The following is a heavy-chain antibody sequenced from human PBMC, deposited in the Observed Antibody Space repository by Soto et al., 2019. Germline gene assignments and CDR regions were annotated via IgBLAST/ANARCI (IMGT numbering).Heavy chain of an antibody. CDR2: IIPIFGTA. CDR1: GGTFNNYA. V-gene: IGHV1-69*13. J-gene: IGHJ6*02. Sequence: GASVKVSCKASGGTFNNYAISWVRQAPGQGLEWMGGIIPIFGTANYAQKFQGRVTITADESTSTAYMELSSLRSEDTAVYYCARESRSSPFMDVWGQGTTVTVSS. CDR3: ARESRSSPFMDV. D-gene: IGHD2-2*01.